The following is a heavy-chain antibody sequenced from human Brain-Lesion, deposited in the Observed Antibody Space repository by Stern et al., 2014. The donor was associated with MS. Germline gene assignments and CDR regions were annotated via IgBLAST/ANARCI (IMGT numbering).Heavy chain of an antibody. J-gene: IGHJ4*02. V-gene: IGHV3-9*01. CDR3: ARDITGSSAYFAY. D-gene: IGHD1-14*01. CDR1: GFTFDDYA. Sequence: VQLGQSGGDLVQPGRSLRLSCAAFGFTFDDYAMHWVRQAPGKGLEWVAGISWNSGTIGYADSVKGRFTTSRDNAYSSLYLQMNSLRPEDTALYYCARDITGSSAYFAYWGQGTQVTVSS. CDR2: ISWNSGTI.